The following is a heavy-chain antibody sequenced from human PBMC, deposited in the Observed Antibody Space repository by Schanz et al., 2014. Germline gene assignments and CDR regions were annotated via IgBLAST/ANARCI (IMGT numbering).Heavy chain of an antibody. CDR3: ARDVLGMQGYYFDY. CDR1: GFSFSNYW. D-gene: IGHD2-8*01. CDR2: IWYDGNNK. Sequence: VQLVESGGGLVQPGGSLRLSCAASGFSFSNYWMHWVRQAPGKGLEWVAVIWYDGNNKYYADSVKGRFTISRDNSKNSLYLQMNSLRDEDTALYYCARDVLGMQGYYFDYWGQGTLVTVSS. J-gene: IGHJ4*02. V-gene: IGHV3-33*08.